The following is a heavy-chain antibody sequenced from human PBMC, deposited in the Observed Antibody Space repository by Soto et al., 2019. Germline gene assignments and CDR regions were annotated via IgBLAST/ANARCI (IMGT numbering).Heavy chain of an antibody. D-gene: IGHD2-15*01. CDR1: GYSFTSYW. CDR2: IYPGDSDT. V-gene: IGHV5-51*01. CDR3: ARRYCSGGSCYDYYYYGMDV. J-gene: IGHJ6*02. Sequence: PGESLKVSCKGSGYSFTSYWIGWVRQMPWKGLEWMGIIYPGDSDTRYSPSFQGQVTISADKSISTAYLQWSSLKASDTAMYYCARRYCSGGSCYDYYYYGMDVWGQGTTVTVSS.